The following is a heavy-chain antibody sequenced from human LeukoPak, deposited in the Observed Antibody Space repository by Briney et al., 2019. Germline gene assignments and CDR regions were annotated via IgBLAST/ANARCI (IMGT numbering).Heavy chain of an antibody. J-gene: IGHJ5*02. CDR1: GFTFSSYW. V-gene: IGHV3-7*01. CDR2: IKQDGSEK. Sequence: GGSLRLSCAASGFTFSSYWMSWVRQAPGKGLEWVANIKQDGSEKYYVDSVKGRFTISRDNAKNSLYLQMNSLRAEDAAVYYCARDCSSTSCYRGGFDPWGQGTLVTVSS. CDR3: ARDCSSTSCYRGGFDP. D-gene: IGHD2-2*02.